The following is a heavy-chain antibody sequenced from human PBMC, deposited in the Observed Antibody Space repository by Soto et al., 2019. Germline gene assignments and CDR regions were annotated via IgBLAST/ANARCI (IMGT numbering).Heavy chain of an antibody. CDR2: INGGGTYT. J-gene: IGHJ4*02. Sequence: GSLRLSCSASGFTFSNYAMSWVRQAPGEGLDLVSSINGGGTYTWXXDAVKGRXXIAKDNRRNTXALQMXIVRADDTAGYYCAKGSDGGRPHYFDYWGQGTPVTVXX. CDR3: AKGSDGGRPHYFDY. D-gene: IGHD2-15*01. CDR1: GFTFSNYA. V-gene: IGHV3-23*01.